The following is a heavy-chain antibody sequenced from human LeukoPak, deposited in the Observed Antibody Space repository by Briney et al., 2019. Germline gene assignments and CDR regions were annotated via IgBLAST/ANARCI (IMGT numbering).Heavy chain of an antibody. Sequence: AESLKICCKCSGFDFTAYGIAWVRQMPEKGLEWMGNIYPGGSNGRYSPSFQGQVTMSADKSITTVYLQWSSLKASDTAMYYCARHFHTAWFGFWGQGSLVTVSS. CDR2: IYPGGSNG. CDR3: ARHFHTAWFGF. CDR1: GFDFTAYG. J-gene: IGHJ4*02. V-gene: IGHV5-51*01.